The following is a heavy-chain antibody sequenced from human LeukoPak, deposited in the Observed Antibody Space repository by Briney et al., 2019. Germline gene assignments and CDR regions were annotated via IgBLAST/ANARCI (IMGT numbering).Heavy chain of an antibody. J-gene: IGHJ3*02. V-gene: IGHV4-4*07. CDR1: GGSISSYY. D-gene: IGHD1-1*01. CDR3: AREEYNWNDGAPDAFDI. Sequence: PSETLSLTCTVSGGSISSYYWSWIRRPAGKGLEWIGRIYTSGSTNYNPSLKSRVTMSVDTSKNQFSLKLSSVTAADTAVYYCAREEYNWNDGAPDAFDIWGQGTMVTVSS. CDR2: IYTSGST.